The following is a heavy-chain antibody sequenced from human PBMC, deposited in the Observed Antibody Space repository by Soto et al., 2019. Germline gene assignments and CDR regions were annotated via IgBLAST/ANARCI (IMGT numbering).Heavy chain of an antibody. CDR1: GFSFSDNL. Sequence: QVQLVQSGAEVRKPGASVNISCRASGFSFSDNLINWVRQAPGQGLEWMGWINPDNGNTRYPETFQGRVTISRHSSASIAYVEVSELTSEDTAVYYCARDMLSVGPRANDAFDVWGKGTMVTVSS. CDR2: INPDNGNT. J-gene: IGHJ3*01. CDR3: ARDMLSVGPRANDAFDV. V-gene: IGHV1-3*01. D-gene: IGHD2-8*01.